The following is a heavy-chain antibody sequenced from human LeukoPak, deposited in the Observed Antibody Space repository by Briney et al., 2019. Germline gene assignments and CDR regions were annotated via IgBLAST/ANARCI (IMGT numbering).Heavy chain of an antibody. D-gene: IGHD1-26*01. V-gene: IGHV3-21*01. Sequence: GGSLRLSCAASGFTFSSYSMNWVRQAPGKGLEWVSSISSSSSCIYYADSVKGRFTISRDNAKNSLYLQMNSLRAEDTAVYYCARQWVTTGYFAYWGQGALVTASS. CDR3: ARQWVTTGYFAY. J-gene: IGHJ4*02. CDR1: GFTFSSYS. CDR2: ISSSSSCI.